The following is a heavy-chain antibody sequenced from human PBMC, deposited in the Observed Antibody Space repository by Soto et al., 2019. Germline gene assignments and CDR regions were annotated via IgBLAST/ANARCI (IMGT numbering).Heavy chain of an antibody. J-gene: IGHJ5*02. D-gene: IGHD5-18*01. V-gene: IGHV1-69*01. CDR3: ARDKDTAMVTGRFDP. Sequence: QVQLVQSGAEVKKPGSSVKVSCKASGGTFSSYAISWVRQAPGQGLEWMGGIIPIFGTANYAQKFQGRVTITADESTSRAYMELSSLRAEDTAVYYCARDKDTAMVTGRFDPWGQGTLVPVSS. CDR2: IIPIFGTA. CDR1: GGTFSSYA.